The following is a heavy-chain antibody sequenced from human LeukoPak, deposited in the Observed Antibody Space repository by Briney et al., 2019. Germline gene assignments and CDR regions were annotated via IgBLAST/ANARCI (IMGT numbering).Heavy chain of an antibody. D-gene: IGHD2-15*01. Sequence: GGSLRLSCAASGFTFSSYWMSWVRQAPGKGLEWVANIKQDGSENCYVDSVKGRFTISRDNAKILLYLQMNSLRAEDTAVYYCARSRWRFDPWGQGTLVTVSS. J-gene: IGHJ5*02. CDR2: IKQDGSEN. V-gene: IGHV3-7*01. CDR3: ARSRWRFDP. CDR1: GFTFSSYW.